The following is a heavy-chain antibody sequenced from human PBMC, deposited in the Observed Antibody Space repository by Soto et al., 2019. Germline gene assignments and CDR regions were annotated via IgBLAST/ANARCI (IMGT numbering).Heavy chain of an antibody. V-gene: IGHV4-39*01. Sequence: QLQLQESGPGLVKPSETLSLTCTVSGGSISSSSYYWGWIRQPPGKGLEWIGSIYYSGSTYYNPSLKSRVTISVDTSKNQFSLKLSSVTAADTAVYYCARRLAAAGRVFDYWGQGTLVTVSS. J-gene: IGHJ4*02. CDR2: IYYSGST. D-gene: IGHD6-13*01. CDR1: GGSISSSSYY. CDR3: ARRLAAAGRVFDY.